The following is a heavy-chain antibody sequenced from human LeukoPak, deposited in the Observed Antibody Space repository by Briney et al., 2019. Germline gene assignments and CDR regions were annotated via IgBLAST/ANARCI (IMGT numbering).Heavy chain of an antibody. D-gene: IGHD5-18*01. CDR3: ARDTAMAPQAYYYYYGMDV. V-gene: IGHV4-31*03. CDR1: GGSISSGGYY. Sequence: SETLSLTCTVSGGSISSGGYYWSWIRQHPGKGLEWIGCIYYSGSTYYNPSLKSRVTISVDTSKNQFSLKLSSVTAADTAVYYCARDTAMAPQAYYYYYGMDVWGQGTTVTVSS. J-gene: IGHJ6*02. CDR2: IYYSGST.